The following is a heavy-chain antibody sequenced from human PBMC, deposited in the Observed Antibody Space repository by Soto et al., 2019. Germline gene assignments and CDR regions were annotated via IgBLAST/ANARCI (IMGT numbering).Heavy chain of an antibody. CDR3: MLGSGWKDFDY. J-gene: IGHJ4*02. V-gene: IGHV4-39*01. CDR2: IYYSGST. D-gene: IGHD3-22*01. CDR1: GGSLSSSSYY. Sequence: SETLSLTCTVSGGSLSSSSYYWGWIRQPPGKGLEWIGNIYYSGSTYYNPSLKSRVTISVDTSKNQFSLKLSSVTAADTAVYYCMLGSGWKDFDYWGQGTLVTVSS.